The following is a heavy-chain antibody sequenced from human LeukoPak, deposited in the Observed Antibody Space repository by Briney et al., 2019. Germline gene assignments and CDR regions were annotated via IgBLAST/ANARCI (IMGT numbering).Heavy chain of an antibody. J-gene: IGHJ4*02. CDR2: MNPNSGNT. CDR1: GYTFTGYY. CDR3: ARAGAGSGSYQFDY. D-gene: IGHD3-10*01. V-gene: IGHV1-8*02. Sequence: ASVKVSCKASGYTFTGYYMHWVRQAPGQGLEWVGWMNPNSGNTGYAQKFQGRVTMTRNTSISTAYMELSSLRSEDTAVYYCARAGAGSGSYQFDYWGQGTLVTVSS.